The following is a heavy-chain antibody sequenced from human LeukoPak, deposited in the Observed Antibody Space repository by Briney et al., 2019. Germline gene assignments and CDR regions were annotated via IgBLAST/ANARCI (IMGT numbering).Heavy chain of an antibody. J-gene: IGHJ4*02. CDR1: GFTFSDYY. CDR3: ARDEFGDYVWGSYRYTGVVDY. CDR2: ISSSGSTI. Sequence: PGGSLRLSCAASGFTFSDYYMSRTRQAPGKGLEWVSYISSSGSTIYYADSVKGRFTISRDNSKNTLYLQMNSLRAEDTAVYYCARDEFGDYVWGSYRYTGVVDYWGQGTLVTVSS. D-gene: IGHD3-16*02. V-gene: IGHV3-11*04.